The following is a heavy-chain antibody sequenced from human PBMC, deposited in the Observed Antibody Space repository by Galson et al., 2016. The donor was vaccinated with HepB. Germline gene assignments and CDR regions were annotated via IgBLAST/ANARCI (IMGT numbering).Heavy chain of an antibody. V-gene: IGHV1-69-2*01. Sequence: VKVSCKVSGYTFTDHYVHWVQQAPGRGLEWLGLVDPEDGETIYAGKFQGRVTMTADTSTDRAYMELSSLRSEDTAGYYCAGGVRGGCVYWGQGTLVTVSS. CDR2: VDPEDGET. CDR3: AGGVRGGCVY. J-gene: IGHJ4*02. D-gene: IGHD3-10*01. CDR1: GYTFTDHY.